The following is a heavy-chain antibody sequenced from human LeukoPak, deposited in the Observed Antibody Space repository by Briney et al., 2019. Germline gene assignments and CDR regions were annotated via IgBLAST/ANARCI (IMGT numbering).Heavy chain of an antibody. CDR1: GGSFSGYY. V-gene: IGHV4-34*01. D-gene: IGHD4-17*01. J-gene: IGHJ5*02. Sequence: SETLSLTCAVYGGSFSGYYWNWSRQPPGKGLEWIGEINHSGSTNYNPSLKSRVTISVDTSKNQFSLKMRSVTAADTAVYYCARGGDYGARYNWFDPWGQGTLVTVSS. CDR2: INHSGST. CDR3: ARGGDYGARYNWFDP.